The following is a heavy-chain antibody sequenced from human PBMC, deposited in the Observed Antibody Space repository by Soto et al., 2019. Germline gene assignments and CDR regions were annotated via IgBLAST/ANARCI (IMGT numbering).Heavy chain of an antibody. CDR1: GFSLSTSGVG. D-gene: IGHD6-13*01. Sequence: QITLKESGPTLVKPTQTLTLTCTFSGFSLSTSGVGVGWIRQPPGKALEWLALIYWNDDKRYSPSLKSRLTITKATSKNQVVLTMTNMDPVDTATYYCAHRVPGYSSSWYVRDWFDPWGQGTLVTVSS. V-gene: IGHV2-5*01. J-gene: IGHJ5*02. CDR3: AHRVPGYSSSWYVRDWFDP. CDR2: IYWNDDK.